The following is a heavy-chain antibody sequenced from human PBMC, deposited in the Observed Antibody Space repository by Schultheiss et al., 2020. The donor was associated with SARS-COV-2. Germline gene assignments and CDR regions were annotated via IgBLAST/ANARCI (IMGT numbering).Heavy chain of an antibody. V-gene: IGHV5-51*01. J-gene: IGHJ5*02. CDR1: GYSFTSYW. CDR2: IYPGDSDT. CDR3: ARHSPLEQQLGPNWFDP. Sequence: ESLKISCEGSGYSFTSYWIGWVRQLPGKGLEWMGIIYPGDSDTRYSPSFQGQVTISADKSISTAYLQWSSLKASDTAMYYCARHSPLEQQLGPNWFDPWGQGTLVTVSS. D-gene: IGHD6-13*01.